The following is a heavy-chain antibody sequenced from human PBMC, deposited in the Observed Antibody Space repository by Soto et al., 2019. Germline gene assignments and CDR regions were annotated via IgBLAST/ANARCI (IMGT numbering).Heavy chain of an antibody. J-gene: IGHJ5*01. CDR2: IYHTGST. Sequence: NPSETLSLTCAVSRGSISGGGYSWSWIRQPPGKGLEWIGFIYHTGSTYYNPSLESRVTISVDRSKNQLYLRLSSVTAADTAVYYCARDNTGSLDSWGQGTLVTVSS. D-gene: IGHD3-10*01. CDR1: RGSISGGGYS. CDR3: ARDNTGSLDS. V-gene: IGHV4-30-2*01.